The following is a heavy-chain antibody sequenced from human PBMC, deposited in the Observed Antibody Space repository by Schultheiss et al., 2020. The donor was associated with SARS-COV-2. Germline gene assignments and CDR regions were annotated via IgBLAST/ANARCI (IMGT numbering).Heavy chain of an antibody. CDR3: ARDGYAFPKYYFDY. V-gene: IGHV3-33*01. J-gene: IGHJ4*02. Sequence: GGSLRLSCAASGFTFSSFAMHWARQAPGKGLEWVAVIWYDGSEKYYADSVKGRFTISRDNSKNTLYLQMNSLRAEDTAVYYCARDGYAFPKYYFDYWGQGTLVTVSS. CDR2: IWYDGSEK. CDR1: GFTFSSFA. D-gene: IGHD5-18*01.